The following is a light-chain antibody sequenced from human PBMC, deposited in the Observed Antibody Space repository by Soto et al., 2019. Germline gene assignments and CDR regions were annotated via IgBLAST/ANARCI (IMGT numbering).Light chain of an antibody. CDR2: GAS. CDR1: QSVSSSH. V-gene: IGKV3-20*01. CDR3: QHYGNSLT. Sequence: VLTXXXGTLSLSPGESVTLSCRASQSVSSSHLAWYQQKPGQAPRLFIYGASRRATGIPDRFSGSGSGTDFTLTISRLQPEDFAVYSCQHYGNSLTFGGGTKVEIK. J-gene: IGKJ4*01.